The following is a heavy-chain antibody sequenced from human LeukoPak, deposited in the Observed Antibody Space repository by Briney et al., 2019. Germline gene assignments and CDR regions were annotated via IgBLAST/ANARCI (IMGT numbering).Heavy chain of an antibody. CDR2: INHSGST. CDR1: GGSFSGYY. Sequence: PSETLSLTCAVYGGSFSGYYWSWIRQPPGKGLEWIGEINHSGSTNYNPSLKSRVTISVGTSKNQFSLKLSSVTAADTAVYYCASLGYCSSTSCHRNYYYYMDVWGKGTTVTVSS. V-gene: IGHV4-34*01. D-gene: IGHD2-2*02. CDR3: ASLGYCSSTSCHRNYYYYMDV. J-gene: IGHJ6*03.